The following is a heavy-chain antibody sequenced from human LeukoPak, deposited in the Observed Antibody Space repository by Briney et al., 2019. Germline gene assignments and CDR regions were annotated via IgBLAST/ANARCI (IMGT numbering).Heavy chain of an antibody. CDR3: AKGNYGDLEGRIHYFDY. V-gene: IGHV3-9*03. CDR2: ISWNSGSI. CDR1: GFTFDDYA. J-gene: IGHJ4*02. Sequence: PGGSLRLSCAASGFTFDDYAMHWVRQAPGKGLEWVSGISWNSGSIGYADSVKGRFTISRDNAKNSLYLQMNSLRAEDMALYYCAKGNYGDLEGRIHYFDYWGQGTLVTVSS. D-gene: IGHD4-17*01.